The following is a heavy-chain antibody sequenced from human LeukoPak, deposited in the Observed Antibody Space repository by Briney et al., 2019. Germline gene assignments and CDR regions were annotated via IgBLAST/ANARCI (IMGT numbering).Heavy chain of an antibody. D-gene: IGHD3-3*01. CDR1: GFTFSSYW. Sequence: GGSLRLSCAASGFTFSSYWMSWVRQAPGKGLEWVANIKQDGSEKYYVDSVKGRFTISRDNAKNSLYLQMNSLRAEDTAVYYCARDDYDFWSGSSSFDYWGQGTLVTVSS. J-gene: IGHJ4*02. CDR3: ARDDYDFWSGSSSFDY. CDR2: IKQDGSEK. V-gene: IGHV3-7*01.